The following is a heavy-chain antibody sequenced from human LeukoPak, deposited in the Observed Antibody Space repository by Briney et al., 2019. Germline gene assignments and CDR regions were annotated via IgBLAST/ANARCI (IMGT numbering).Heavy chain of an antibody. D-gene: IGHD5-18*01. Sequence: GGSLRLSCATSGFPFETNAMSWVRQAPGKGLEWVATIGNTETFYADSVTGRFTISRDNSKNTVNLQMNRLRVEDTAIYYCAKDWIQFNRVFDCFDSWGREPWSPSPQ. CDR1: GFPFETNA. CDR2: IGNTET. V-gene: IGHV3-23*01. CDR3: AKDWIQFNRVFDCFDS. J-gene: IGHJ4*02.